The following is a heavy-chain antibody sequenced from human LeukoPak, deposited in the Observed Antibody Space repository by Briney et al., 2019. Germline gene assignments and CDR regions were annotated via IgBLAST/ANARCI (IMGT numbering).Heavy chain of an antibody. CDR1: GGSISSYY. D-gene: IGHD6-13*01. J-gene: IGHJ5*02. CDR2: IYYSGST. CDR3: ARGRAAAGGWFDP. V-gene: IGHV4-59*01. Sequence: KPSGTLSLTCTVSGGSISSYYRSWIRQPPGKGLEWIGYIYYSGSTNYNPSLKSRVTISVDTSKNQFSLKLSSVTAADTAVYYCARGRAAAGGWFDPWGQGTLVTVSS.